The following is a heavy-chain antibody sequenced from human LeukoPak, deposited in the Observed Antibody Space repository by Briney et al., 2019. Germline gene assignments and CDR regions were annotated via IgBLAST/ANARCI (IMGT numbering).Heavy chain of an antibody. Sequence: GGSLRLSCTASGFTVNSNYMSWVRQAPGKGLEWVSVLYSGGTAFYPDSVRGRFTISRDNSKNTLYLQMNSLRAEDTAVSYCARVGVDGYNYVWFDPWGQGTLVTVSS. V-gene: IGHV3-53*01. CDR1: GFTVNSNY. CDR2: LYSGGTA. J-gene: IGHJ5*02. D-gene: IGHD5-24*01. CDR3: ARVGVDGYNYVWFDP.